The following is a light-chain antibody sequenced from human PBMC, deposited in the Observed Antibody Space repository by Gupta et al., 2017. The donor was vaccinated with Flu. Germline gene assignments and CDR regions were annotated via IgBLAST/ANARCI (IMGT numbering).Light chain of an antibody. Sequence: DVQMTQSPSTLSPSVGDRVTIPCRASQSISSWLAWYQQKPGKAPKLLIYKASTLERGVPSRCSGSDSGSDFTLTISSMQPDDFATYYGQQYGIYPLTFGQGTKVESK. CDR1: QSISSW. J-gene: IGKJ1*01. V-gene: IGKV1-5*03. CDR3: QQYGIYPLT. CDR2: KAS.